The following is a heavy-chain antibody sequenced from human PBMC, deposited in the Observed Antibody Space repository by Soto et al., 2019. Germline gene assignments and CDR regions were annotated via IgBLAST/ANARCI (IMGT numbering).Heavy chain of an antibody. D-gene: IGHD5-18*01. CDR3: ARADMVTFYFDY. CDR1: GGSISSYY. V-gene: IGHV4-59*01. J-gene: IGHJ4*02. CDR2: IYYSGST. Sequence: SSETLSLTCTVSGGSISSYYWSWIRQPPGKGLEWIGYIYYSGSTNYNPSLKSRVTISVDTSKNQFSLKLSSVTAADTAVYYCARADMVTFYFDYWGQGTLVTVSS.